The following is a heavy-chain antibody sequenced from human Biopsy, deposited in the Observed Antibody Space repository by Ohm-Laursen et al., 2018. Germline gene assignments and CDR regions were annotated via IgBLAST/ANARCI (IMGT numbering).Heavy chain of an antibody. CDR2: SSNRANGYTT. J-gene: IGHJ4*02. Sequence: SLRLSCTASGFTFSDHYMEWVRQAPGRGLEWVARSSNRANGYTTEYAASVKGRFTISRDETETSMHLQISGLKTEDTAVYYCAIMFARLGPCSGGAWCPGDDYWGQGTLVTVSS. D-gene: IGHD2-15*01. CDR1: GFTFSDHY. CDR3: AIMFARLGPCSGGAWCPGDDY. V-gene: IGHV3-72*01.